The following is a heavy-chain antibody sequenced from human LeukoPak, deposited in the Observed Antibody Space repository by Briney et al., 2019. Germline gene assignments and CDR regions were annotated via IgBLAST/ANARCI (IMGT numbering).Heavy chain of an antibody. V-gene: IGHV3-64*01. CDR1: GFTFSNFA. CDR3: ARAGGSSSWYTPQYNWFDP. Sequence: GGSLRLSCAASGFTFSNFAIHWVRQAPGKGLEFVSGIRSTGDSTYYANSAKGRFTISRDNSKNTLYLQMVSLRAEDMAVYYCARAGGSSSWYTPQYNWFDPWGQGTLVTVSS. J-gene: IGHJ5*02. CDR2: IRSTGDST. D-gene: IGHD6-13*01.